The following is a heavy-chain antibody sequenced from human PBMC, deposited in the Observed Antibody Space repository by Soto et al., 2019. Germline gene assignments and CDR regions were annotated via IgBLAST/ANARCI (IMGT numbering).Heavy chain of an antibody. J-gene: IGHJ3*02. D-gene: IGHD3-22*01. CDR2: TRNKGNSYST. V-gene: IGHV3-72*01. Sequence: GGSLRLSCAASGFTFSDHYMDWVRQAPGKGLEWVGRTRNKGNSYSTEYAASVKGRFTISRDDSKNTLYLQMNSLKTEDTAVYYCTINYYDTSGYSIDIWGQGTMVTVSS. CDR3: TINYYDTSGYSIDI. CDR1: GFTFSDHY.